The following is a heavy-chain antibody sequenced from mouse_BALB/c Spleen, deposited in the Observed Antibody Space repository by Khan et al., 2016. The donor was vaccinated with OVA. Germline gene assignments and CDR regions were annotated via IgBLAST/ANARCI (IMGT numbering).Heavy chain of an antibody. CDR1: GFSLTDYG. V-gene: IGHV2-6-5*01. J-gene: IGHJ4*01. CDR2: IWGGGST. Sequence: QVQLKESGPGLVAPSQSLSITCTVSGFSLTDYGVTWIRQPPGKGLEWLGVIWGGGSTYYYLALKSRLSIRKDNSKSQVFLQRNRLQTDDTAMYYCAKHEYYGSFYEPHYYAMDYWGQGTSVTVSS. D-gene: IGHD1-1*01. CDR3: AKHEYYGSFYEPHYYAMDY.